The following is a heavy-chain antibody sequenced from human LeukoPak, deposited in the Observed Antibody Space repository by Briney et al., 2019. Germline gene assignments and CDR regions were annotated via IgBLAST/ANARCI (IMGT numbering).Heavy chain of an antibody. D-gene: IGHD3-22*01. CDR3: ARRNYYDSSGAFDY. CDR2: INHSGST. CDR1: GGSFSGYY. Sequence: SETLSLTCAVYGGSFSGYYWSWIRQPPGKGLEWIGEINHSGSTNYNPSLKSRVTISVDTSKNQFSLKLSSVTAADTAVYYCARRNYYDSSGAFDYWGQGTLVTVSS. J-gene: IGHJ4*02. V-gene: IGHV4-34*01.